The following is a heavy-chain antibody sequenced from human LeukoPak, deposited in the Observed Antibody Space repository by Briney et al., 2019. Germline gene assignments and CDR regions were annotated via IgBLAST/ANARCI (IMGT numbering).Heavy chain of an antibody. V-gene: IGHV3-21*01. J-gene: IGHJ4*02. D-gene: IGHD2-2*01. CDR1: GFTFSSYS. CDR2: ISSSSSYI. CDR3: ARDLTRLGYCSSTSCYPNPFDY. Sequence: GGSLRLSCAASGFTFSSYSMNWVRQAPGKGLEWVSSISSSSSYIYYADSVKGRFTISRDNAKNSLYLQMNSLRAEDTAVYYCARDLTRLGYCSSTSCYPNPFDYWGQGTLVTVSS.